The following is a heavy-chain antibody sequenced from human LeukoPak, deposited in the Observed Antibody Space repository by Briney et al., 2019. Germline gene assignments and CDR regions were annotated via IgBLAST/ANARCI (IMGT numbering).Heavy chain of an antibody. CDR1: GFTFSDYA. V-gene: IGHV3-23*01. CDR3: AKWGDYDVLTGYYDPDY. J-gene: IGHJ4*02. D-gene: IGHD3-9*01. Sequence: GGSLRLSCVASGFTFSDYAMSWVRQAPGKGLEWVSAITGSGGITYYADSVKGRFTISRDNSRNTLYLQMNSLRAEDTAVYYCAKWGDYDVLTGYYDPDYWGQGTLVTVSS. CDR2: ITGSGGIT.